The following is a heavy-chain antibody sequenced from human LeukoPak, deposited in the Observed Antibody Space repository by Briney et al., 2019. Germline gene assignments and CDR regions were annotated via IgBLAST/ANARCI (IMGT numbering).Heavy chain of an antibody. CDR2: ISGSGGST. Sequence: GGSLRLSCAASGFTFSSYGMSWVRQAPGKGLEWVAAISGSGGSTYYADSVKGRFTISRDNSRNILFLQMNSLRSEDTAVYYCAKLLYYYDSSQPYWGQGTLVTVSS. D-gene: IGHD3-22*01. J-gene: IGHJ4*02. CDR3: AKLLYYYDSSQPY. CDR1: GFTFSSYG. V-gene: IGHV3-23*01.